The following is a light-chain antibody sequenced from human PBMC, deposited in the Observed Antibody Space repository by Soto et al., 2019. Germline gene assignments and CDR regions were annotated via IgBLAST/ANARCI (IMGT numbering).Light chain of an antibody. V-gene: IGLV2-23*02. J-gene: IGLJ1*01. CDR1: SSDVGSYNL. CDR2: EVS. Sequence: QSALTQPASVSGSPGQSITISCTGTSSDVGSYNLVSWYQQHPGKAPKLMIYEVSKRPSGVSNRFAGSKSGNTGSLTISGVQGEDEAGYYCCSYAGSSTPMIFGTGTKLTVL. CDR3: CSYAGSSTPMI.